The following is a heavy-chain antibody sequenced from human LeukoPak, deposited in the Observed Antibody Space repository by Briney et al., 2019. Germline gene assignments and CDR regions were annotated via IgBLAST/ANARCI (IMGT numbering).Heavy chain of an antibody. V-gene: IGHV4-39*07. Sequence: TPSETLSLTCTVSGGSISSSSYYWGWIRQPPGKGLEWIGSIYYSGSTYYNPSLKSRVTISVDTSKNQFSLKLSSVTAADTAVYYCARETRGDAFDIWGQGTMVTVSS. CDR3: ARETRGDAFDI. CDR2: IYYSGST. CDR1: GGSISSSSYY. J-gene: IGHJ3*02.